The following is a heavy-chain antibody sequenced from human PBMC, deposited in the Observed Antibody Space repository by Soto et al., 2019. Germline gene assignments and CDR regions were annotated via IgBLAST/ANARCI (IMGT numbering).Heavy chain of an antibody. CDR3: ARGWYCSGGSCYSRYYYYYYGMDV. Sequence: PSETLSLTCAVCGGSFSGYYWSWIRQPPGKGLEWIGEINHSGSTNYNPSLKSRVTISVDTSKNQFSLKLSSVTAADTAVYYCARGWYCSGGSCYSRYYYYYYGMDVWGQGTTVTVSS. CDR2: INHSGST. J-gene: IGHJ6*02. D-gene: IGHD2-15*01. CDR1: GGSFSGYY. V-gene: IGHV4-34*01.